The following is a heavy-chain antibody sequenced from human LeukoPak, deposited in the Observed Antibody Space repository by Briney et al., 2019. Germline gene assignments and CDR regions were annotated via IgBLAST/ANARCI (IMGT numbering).Heavy chain of an antibody. Sequence: SETLSLTCAVYGVSFSGYYWSWIRQPPGKGLEWIGEINHSGSTNYNPSLKSRVTISVDTSKNQFSLKLSSVPAADTAVYYCASKTPTLYCSSNSCHTYYFDYWGQGTLVTVSS. CDR3: ASKTPTLYCSSNSCHTYYFDY. V-gene: IGHV4-34*01. D-gene: IGHD2-2*02. CDR1: GVSFSGYY. CDR2: INHSGST. J-gene: IGHJ4*02.